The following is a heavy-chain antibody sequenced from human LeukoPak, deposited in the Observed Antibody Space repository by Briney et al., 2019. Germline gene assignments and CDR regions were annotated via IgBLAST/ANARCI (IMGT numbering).Heavy chain of an antibody. CDR2: IYSGGST. J-gene: IGHJ4*02. CDR3: ARSIPVTRWGY. CDR1: GFTVSNNY. D-gene: IGHD2-21*01. Sequence: GGPLRLSCAASGFTVSNNYMTWVRQAPRKGLEWVSLIYSGGSTYYADSVKGRFTISRDNSKNTVYLQMNSLRAEDTAVYYCARSIPVTRWGYWGQGTLVTVSS. V-gene: IGHV3-66*01.